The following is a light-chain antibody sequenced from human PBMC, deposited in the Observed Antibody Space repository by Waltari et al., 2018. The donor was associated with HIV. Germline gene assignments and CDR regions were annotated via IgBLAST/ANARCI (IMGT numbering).Light chain of an antibody. CDR2: RVS. J-gene: IGKJ2*02. CDR3: LQSTFWTRT. Sequence: DVVMTQLPPALSVTLGQPASIYCRSSQSLVSIDGNTYLSWIHQGPGQSPRRLIYRVSGRASGVSNRFSGSGSGTDFTQKISRVEAEDVGHYFCLQSTFWTRTFDQGTKLE. V-gene: IGKV2-30*01. CDR1: QSLVSIDGNTY.